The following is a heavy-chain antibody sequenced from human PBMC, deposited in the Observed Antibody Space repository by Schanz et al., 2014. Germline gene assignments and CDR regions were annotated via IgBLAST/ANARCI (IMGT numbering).Heavy chain of an antibody. CDR2: LSGSGGST. D-gene: IGHD3-22*01. J-gene: IGHJ4*02. CDR3: AKDPSHGDYDYYFDY. Sequence: PGGSLRLSCAASGFTFSDYYMSWIRQAPGKGLEWVSALSGSGGSTYYADSVKGRFTISRDNSKNTLYLHMNTLRSEDTAVYYCAKDPSHGDYDYYFDYWGQGTLVTVSS. CDR1: GFTFSDYY. V-gene: IGHV3-23*01.